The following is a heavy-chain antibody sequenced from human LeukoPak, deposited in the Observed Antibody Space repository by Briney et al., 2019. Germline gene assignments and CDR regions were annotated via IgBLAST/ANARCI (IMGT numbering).Heavy chain of an antibody. D-gene: IGHD3-22*01. CDR2: ISYDGSNK. V-gene: IGHV3-30*04. Sequence: GGSLRLSCAASGFTFSSYAMHWVRQAPGKGLEWVAVISYDGSNKYYADSVKGRFTISRDNSKNTLYLQMNSLRAEDTAVYYCARDRVSYYYDSSGYYDWFDPWGQGTLVIVSS. CDR3: ARDRVSYYYDSSGYYDWFDP. CDR1: GFTFSSYA. J-gene: IGHJ5*02.